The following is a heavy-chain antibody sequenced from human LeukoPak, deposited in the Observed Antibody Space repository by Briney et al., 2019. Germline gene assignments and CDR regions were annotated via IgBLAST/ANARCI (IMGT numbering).Heavy chain of an antibody. CDR3: ARDGRGYYSIDY. J-gene: IGHJ4*02. Sequence: PSETLSLTCTVSGYSISSGYYWGWIRQPPGKGLEWIGSIYHSGSTYYNPSLKSRVTISVDTSKNQFSLKLSSVTAADTAVYYCARDGRGYYSIDYWGQGTLVTVSS. V-gene: IGHV4-38-2*02. D-gene: IGHD3-22*01. CDR2: IYHSGST. CDR1: GYSISSGYY.